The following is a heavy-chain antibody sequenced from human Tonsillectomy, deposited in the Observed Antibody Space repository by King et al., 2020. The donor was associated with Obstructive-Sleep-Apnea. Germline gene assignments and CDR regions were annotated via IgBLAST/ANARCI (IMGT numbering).Heavy chain of an antibody. CDR3: ARGGSGHLYYYYYGLDV. D-gene: IGHD2-15*01. V-gene: IGHV3-66*01. CDR1: GFTVSSNY. Sequence: VQLVESGGGLVLPGGSLRLSCAASGFTVSSNYMTWVRQAPGKGLEWVSLINSGGTTSYADSVKGRFTISRDNSKSTVYLQMNSLRAEDTAVYYCARGGSGHLYYYYYGLDVWGQGTTVTVSS. J-gene: IGHJ6*02. CDR2: INSGGTT.